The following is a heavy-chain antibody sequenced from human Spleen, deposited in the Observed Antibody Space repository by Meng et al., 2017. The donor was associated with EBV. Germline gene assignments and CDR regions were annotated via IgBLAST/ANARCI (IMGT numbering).Heavy chain of an antibody. J-gene: IGHJ4*02. CDR2: IKDTGST. V-gene: IGHV4-34*01. Sequence: QVQLQQWGAGLLKPSETLSLPCAVDGASLRGHYWSWIRQAPGKGLEWIGEIKDTGSTNYNLSLKGRVTISVDKSNNQFSLKLTSVTAADTAVYYCARFYTYGDVPSEADSWGQGNLVTVSS. D-gene: IGHD4-17*01. CDR3: ARFYTYGDVPSEADS. CDR1: GASLRGHY.